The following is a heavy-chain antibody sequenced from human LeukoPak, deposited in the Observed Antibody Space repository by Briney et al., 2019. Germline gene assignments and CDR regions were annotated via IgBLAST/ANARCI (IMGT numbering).Heavy chain of an antibody. CDR3: ARDCSQLVRWYYYYYMDV. CDR2: LRNDGRNK. J-gene: IGHJ6*03. Sequence: PGESLRLSCAASGFTLSSQDMNWVRQAPGKGQEWVALLRNDGRNKYYAGSVEGRFTISRDNSKNTLYLQMNSLRAEDTAVYYCARDCSQLVRWYYYYYMDVWGKGTTVTVSS. CDR1: GFTLSSQD. D-gene: IGHD6-6*01. V-gene: IGHV3-30*02.